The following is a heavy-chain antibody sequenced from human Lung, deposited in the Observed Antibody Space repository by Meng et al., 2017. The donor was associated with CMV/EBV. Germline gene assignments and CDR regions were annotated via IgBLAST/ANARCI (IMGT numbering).Heavy chain of an antibody. CDR1: GGSISSSSYY. J-gene: IGHJ4*02. Sequence: QLRLQGADPVLVKPSEPLSLTGPVSGGSISSSSYYWGWIRQPPGKGLEWIGAINYSGTTYYNPSLKSRVTISVDTSKKQFSLKLSSVTAADTAVYYCARDNIQFGIWHYWGQGTLVTVSS. D-gene: IGHD2-15*01. CDR3: ARDNIQFGIWHY. CDR2: INYSGTT. V-gene: IGHV4-39*07.